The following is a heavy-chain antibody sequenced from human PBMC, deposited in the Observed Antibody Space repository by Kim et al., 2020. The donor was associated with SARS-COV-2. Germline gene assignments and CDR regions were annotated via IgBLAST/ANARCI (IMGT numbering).Heavy chain of an antibody. CDR3: ARGMFRNGLDV. CDR2: MSGDASTT. CDR1: GFTFRSYW. Sequence: GGSLRLSCAASGFTFRSYWINWVRQARGKGLVWVSRMSGDASTTNYADSVKGRFTMSRDNAENTVYLQMSGLRGDDTAVYYCARGMFRNGLDVWGQGTTVTVSS. J-gene: IGHJ6*02. V-gene: IGHV3-74*01. D-gene: IGHD1-1*01.